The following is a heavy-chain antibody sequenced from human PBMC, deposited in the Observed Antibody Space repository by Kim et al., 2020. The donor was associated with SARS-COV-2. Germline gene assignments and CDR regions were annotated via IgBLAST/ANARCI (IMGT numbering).Heavy chain of an antibody. V-gene: IGHV3-74*01. J-gene: IGHJ5*02. CDR2: INGDGSDT. CDR3: ARGSFQQGFDP. D-gene: IGHD6-13*01. CDR1: GFTFSSYW. Sequence: WGSLRLSCEASGFTFSSYWMNWVRQGPGKGLVWVLRINGDGSDTHYADFVKGRFTISRDNAKNTLHLQLNSLGVEDTATYYCARGSFQQGFDPWGQGALVTVSS.